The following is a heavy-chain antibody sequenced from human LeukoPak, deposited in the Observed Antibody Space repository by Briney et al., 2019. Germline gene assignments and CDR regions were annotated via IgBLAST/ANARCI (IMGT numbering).Heavy chain of an antibody. Sequence: GASVRVSCKASGYSFTSYGISWVRQAPGQGLEWMGWINAYNGNTNDAQKLQGRITMTTDTPTSTAYMELKSLRSDDTAVYYCAREHRWLQSLYYFDYWGQGTLVTVSS. CDR1: GYSFTSYG. CDR2: INAYNGNT. D-gene: IGHD5-24*01. CDR3: AREHRWLQSLYYFDY. V-gene: IGHV1-18*01. J-gene: IGHJ4*02.